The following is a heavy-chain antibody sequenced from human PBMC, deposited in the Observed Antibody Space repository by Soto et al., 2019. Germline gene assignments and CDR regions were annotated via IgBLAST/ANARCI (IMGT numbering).Heavy chain of an antibody. Sequence: SETLSLTCTVSGGSISSYYWSWIRQPPGKGLEWIGYIFYSGSTNYNPSLKSRITISLDTSKNQFSLKLSSATAADTAVYYCARMYYDNSDYYYFDYWGQGTLVTVSS. CDR3: ARMYYDNSDYYYFDY. D-gene: IGHD3-22*01. CDR2: IFYSGST. J-gene: IGHJ4*02. CDR1: GGSISSYY. V-gene: IGHV4-59*01.